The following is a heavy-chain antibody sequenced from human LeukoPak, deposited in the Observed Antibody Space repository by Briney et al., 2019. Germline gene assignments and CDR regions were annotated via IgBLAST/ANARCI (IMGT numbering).Heavy chain of an antibody. CDR2: INHSGST. J-gene: IGHJ4*02. D-gene: IGHD3-10*01. CDR3: ARQAYGSGSYSPYYFDY. Sequence: SETLSLTCAVYGGSFSGYYWSWIRQPPGKGLEWIGEINHSGSTNYNPSLKSRVTISVDTSKNQFSLKLSSVTAADTAVYYCARQAYGSGSYSPYYFDYWGQGTLVTVSS. V-gene: IGHV4-34*01. CDR1: GGSFSGYY.